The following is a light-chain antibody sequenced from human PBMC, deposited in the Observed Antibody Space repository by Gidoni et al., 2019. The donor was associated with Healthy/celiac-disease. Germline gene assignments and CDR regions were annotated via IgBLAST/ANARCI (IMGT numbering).Light chain of an antibody. CDR2: WAS. CDR1: QSVLYSSNNKNY. Sequence: DIVMTQSPDSLAVSLGERATINCKSNQSVLYSSNNKNYLAWYQQKPGQPPKLLIYWASTRESGVPDRFSGSGSGTDFTRTISSLQAEDVAVYYCQQYYSTPWTFXQXTKVEIK. CDR3: QQYYSTPWT. V-gene: IGKV4-1*01. J-gene: IGKJ1*01.